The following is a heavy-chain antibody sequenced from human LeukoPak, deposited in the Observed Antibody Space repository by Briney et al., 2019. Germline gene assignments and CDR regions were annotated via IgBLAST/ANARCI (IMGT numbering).Heavy chain of an antibody. D-gene: IGHD3-3*01. CDR2: INPNSGGT. V-gene: IGHV1-2*06. CDR3: ARDKLTITPTSNNWFDP. CDR1: GYTFTGYY. J-gene: IGHJ5*02. Sequence: ASVKVSCKASGYTFTGYYMHWVRQAPGQGLEWMGRINPNSGGTNYAQKFQGRVTMTRDTSISTAYMELSRLRSDGTAVYYCARDKLTITPTSNNWFDPWGQGTLVTVSS.